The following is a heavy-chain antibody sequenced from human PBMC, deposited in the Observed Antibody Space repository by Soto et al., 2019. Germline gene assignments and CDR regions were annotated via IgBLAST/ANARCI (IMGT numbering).Heavy chain of an antibody. CDR2: INSDGSST. D-gene: IGHD3-9*01. Sequence: GGSLRLSCAASGFTFSSYWMHWVRQAPGKGLVWVSRINSDGSSTSYAASVKGRFTISRDNAKNTLYLQMNSLRAEDTAVYYCARGGLRYFDWLSGWGQGTLVTVSS. V-gene: IGHV3-74*01. J-gene: IGHJ4*02. CDR3: ARGGLRYFDWLSG. CDR1: GFTFSSYW.